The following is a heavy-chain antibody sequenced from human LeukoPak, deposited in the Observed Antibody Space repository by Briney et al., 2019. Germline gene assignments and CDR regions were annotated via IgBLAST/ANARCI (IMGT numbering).Heavy chain of an antibody. J-gene: IGHJ4*02. CDR2: IYYSGTT. V-gene: IGHV4-59*01. D-gene: IGHD5-18*01. CDR1: GGPISNYY. Sequence: SETLSLTCIVSGGPISNYYWSWIRQPPGKGLESIGYIYYSGTTNYNPSLKSRVTISVDTSRNQFSLKLSSVTAADTAVYYCARGYGRGGALDYWGQGTLVTVSS. CDR3: ARGYGRGGALDY.